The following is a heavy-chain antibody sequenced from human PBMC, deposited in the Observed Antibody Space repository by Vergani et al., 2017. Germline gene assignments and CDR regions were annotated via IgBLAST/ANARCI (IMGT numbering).Heavy chain of an antibody. CDR2: IWYDGSNK. D-gene: IGHD6-13*01. J-gene: IGHJ6*02. CDR1: GFTFSSYG. Sequence: QVQLVESGGGVVQPGRSLRLSCAASGFTFSSYGMHWVRQAPGKGLEWVAVIWYDGSNKYYADSVKGRFTISRDNSKNTLYLQMNSLRAEDTAVYYCARDRAAAKDYGMDVWGQGTTVTVSS. CDR3: ARDRAAAKDYGMDV. V-gene: IGHV3-33*01.